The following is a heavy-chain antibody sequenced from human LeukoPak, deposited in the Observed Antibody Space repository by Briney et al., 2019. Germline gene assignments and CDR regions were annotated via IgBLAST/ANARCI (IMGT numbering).Heavy chain of an antibody. CDR3: ARWVGYCSSTSCYMDY. Sequence: PSETLSLTCAVYGGSFSGYYWSWIRQPPGKGLEWIGEINHSGSTNYNPSLKSRVTISVDTSKNQFSLKLSSVTVADTAVYYCARWVGYCSSTSCYMDYWGQGTLVTVSS. J-gene: IGHJ4*02. CDR2: INHSGST. V-gene: IGHV4-34*01. D-gene: IGHD2-2*02. CDR1: GGSFSGYY.